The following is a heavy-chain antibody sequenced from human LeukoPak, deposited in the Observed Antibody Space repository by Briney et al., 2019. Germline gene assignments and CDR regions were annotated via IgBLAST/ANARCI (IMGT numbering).Heavy chain of an antibody. V-gene: IGHV1-69*05. CDR1: GGTFSSYA. Sequence: ASVKVSCKASGGTFSSYAISWVRQAPGQGLEWMGGIIPIFGTANYAQKFQGRVTITTDESTSTAYMELSSLRSEDTAVYYCAGGRQQLVQIRPDAFDIWGQGTMVTVSS. D-gene: IGHD6-13*01. CDR3: AGGRQQLVQIRPDAFDI. J-gene: IGHJ3*02. CDR2: IIPIFGTA.